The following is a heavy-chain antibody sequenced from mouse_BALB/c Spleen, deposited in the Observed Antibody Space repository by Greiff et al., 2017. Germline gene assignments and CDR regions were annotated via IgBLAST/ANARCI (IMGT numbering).Heavy chain of an antibody. Sequence: QVQLQQSGAELVKPGASVKLSCKTSGYTFTSYWIQWVKQRPGQGLGWIGEIFPGTGTTYYNEKFKGKATLTIDTSSSTAYMQLGSLTSEDSAVYFCARRDTTATGYCDGWGAGTTVTVSS. CDR2: IFPGTGTT. J-gene: IGHJ1*01. CDR1: GYTFTSYW. D-gene: IGHD1-2*01. CDR3: ARRDTTATGYCDG. V-gene: IGHV1S132*01.